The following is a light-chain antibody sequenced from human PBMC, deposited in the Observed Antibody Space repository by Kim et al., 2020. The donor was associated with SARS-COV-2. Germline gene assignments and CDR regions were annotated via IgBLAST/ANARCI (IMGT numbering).Light chain of an antibody. Sequence: SPGESATRAGRASQSVTSNVAWYQHKPGQAPRLLIYGASTRATGIPAKFSGSGSGTEFTLTISSLQSEDFAVYYCQQYHDWPPLTFGGGTKVDIK. CDR3: QQYHDWPPLT. J-gene: IGKJ4*01. CDR1: QSVTSN. V-gene: IGKV3D-15*01. CDR2: GAS.